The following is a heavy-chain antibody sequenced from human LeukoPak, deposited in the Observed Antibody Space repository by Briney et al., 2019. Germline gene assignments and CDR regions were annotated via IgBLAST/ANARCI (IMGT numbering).Heavy chain of an antibody. V-gene: IGHV5-51*01. J-gene: IGHJ4*02. CDR3: ARQWPLDQ. Sequence: PGESLKLSCKVSGYSFTTYWIAWVRQMPGKGLEWMGIINPGDSDTRYSPSFQGQVTISADKSISTAYLQWSSLKASDTAIYYCARQWPLDQWGPGTLVTVSS. CDR1: GYSFTTYW. CDR2: INPGDSDT. D-gene: IGHD5-12*01.